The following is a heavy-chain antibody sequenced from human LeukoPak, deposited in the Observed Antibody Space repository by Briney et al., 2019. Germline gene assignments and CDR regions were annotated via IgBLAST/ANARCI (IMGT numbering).Heavy chain of an antibody. J-gene: IGHJ5*02. CDR2: ISCKRGSI. Sequence: GGSLRLSCAASGFTFYDYARHCVRQAPGKGREWGSGISCKRGSIDYTDSMRGRVTISRDNAKNSLYLQMNSLRAEDTALYYCAKAGDYDILTGTLDPWGQGTLVTVSS. CDR1: GFTFYDYA. D-gene: IGHD3-9*01. CDR3: AKAGDYDILTGTLDP. V-gene: IGHV3-9*01.